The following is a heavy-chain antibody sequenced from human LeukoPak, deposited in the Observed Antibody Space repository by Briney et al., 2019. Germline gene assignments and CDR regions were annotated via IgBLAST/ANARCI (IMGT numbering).Heavy chain of an antibody. CDR1: GGSISSYY. V-gene: IGHV4-59*08. CDR3: ARQGEIGSSWYRDWFDP. D-gene: IGHD6-13*01. CDR2: IYYSGST. Sequence: SETLSLTCTVCGGSISSYYWSWIRQPPGKGLEWIGYIYYSGSTNYNPSLKSRVTISVDTSKNQFSLKLSSVTAADTAVYYCARQGEIGSSWYRDWFDPWGQGTLVTVSS. J-gene: IGHJ5*02.